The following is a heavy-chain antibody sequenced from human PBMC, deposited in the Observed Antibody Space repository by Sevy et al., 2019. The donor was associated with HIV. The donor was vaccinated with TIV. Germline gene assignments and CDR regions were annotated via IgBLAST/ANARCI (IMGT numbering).Heavy chain of an antibody. CDR2: FFHTWTT. CDR3: GYTLTGYKVDF. D-gene: IGHD1-1*01. CDR1: DYSVTSGSY. J-gene: IGHJ4*02. V-gene: IGHV4-38-2*01. Sequence: SETLSLTCAVSDYSVTSGSYWGWIRQPPGKGLEWIGTFFHTWTTDSNPSLKSRVTITVDTSKNQFSLKLSSVTASDTAIYYCGYTLTGYKVDFWGQGILVTVSS.